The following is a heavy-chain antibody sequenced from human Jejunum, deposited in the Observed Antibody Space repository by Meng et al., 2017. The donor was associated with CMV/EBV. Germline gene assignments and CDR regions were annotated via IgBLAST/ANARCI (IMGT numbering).Heavy chain of an antibody. J-gene: IGHJ1*01. D-gene: IGHD3-10*01. CDR3: LRGSGGSV. V-gene: IGHV4-39*01. Sequence: ESCPGLEHPSDLLALDDTVCGGSISSRRYYWGWIRQPPGKGLEWIGSNYYSGSTYYNPSLKSRVTISVDTSKNQFFLKLSSVTAADTAVYHCLRGSGGSVWGQGTLVTVSS. CDR2: NYYSGST. CDR1: GGSISSRRYY.